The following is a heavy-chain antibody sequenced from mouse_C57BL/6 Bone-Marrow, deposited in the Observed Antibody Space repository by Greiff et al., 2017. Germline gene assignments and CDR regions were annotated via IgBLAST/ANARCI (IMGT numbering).Heavy chain of an antibody. CDR3: ARGLYGRSLYYAMDY. D-gene: IGHD1-1*01. J-gene: IGHJ4*01. Sequence: EVQLQQSGPELVKPGASVKIPCKASGYTFTDYNMDWVKQSHGKSLEWIGDINPNNGGTIYNQKFKGKATLTVDKSSSTAYMELRSLTSEDTAVYYCARGLYGRSLYYAMDYWGQGTSVTVSS. V-gene: IGHV1-18*01. CDR2: INPNNGGT. CDR1: GYTFTDYN.